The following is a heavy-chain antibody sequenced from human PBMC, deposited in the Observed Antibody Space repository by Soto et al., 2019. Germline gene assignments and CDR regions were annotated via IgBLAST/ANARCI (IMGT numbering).Heavy chain of an antibody. V-gene: IGHV4-31*03. D-gene: IGHD3-22*01. J-gene: IGHJ5*02. Sequence: PSETLSLPCTFSGGSISIGGYYWSWIRQHPGNGLEWIGYIYYSVSTYYNPSLKSRVTISVDTSKNQFSLKLSSVTAADTAVYYCARAKDYYDSSGYYNWFDPWGQGTKVTVSS. CDR1: GGSISIGGYY. CDR3: ARAKDYYDSSGYYNWFDP. CDR2: IYYSVST.